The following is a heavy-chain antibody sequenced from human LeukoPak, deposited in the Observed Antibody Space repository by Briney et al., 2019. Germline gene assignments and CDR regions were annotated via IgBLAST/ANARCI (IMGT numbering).Heavy chain of an antibody. CDR2: ISGSGGST. CDR3: AKVLRCEVIRRECIVGALDY. V-gene: IGHV3-23*01. CDR1: GFTFSSYA. J-gene: IGHJ4*02. Sequence: QAGGSLRLSCAASGFTFSSYAMSWVRQAPGKGLEWVSAISGSGGSTYYADSVKGRFTISRDNSKNTLYLQMNSLRAEDTAVYYCAKVLRCEVIRRECIVGALDYWGQGTLVTVSS. D-gene: IGHD1-26*01.